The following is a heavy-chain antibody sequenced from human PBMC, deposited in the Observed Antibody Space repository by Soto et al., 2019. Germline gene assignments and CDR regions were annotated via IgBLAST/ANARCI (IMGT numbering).Heavy chain of an antibody. D-gene: IGHD3-22*01. CDR3: TSFDSNGYYPQNHY. Sequence: QVILAQSGAEVKKPGSSVKVSCKVSGGSFSSFSINWVRQAPGQRFEWMGGIIPILGTANFTQKFQDRFTFTADESTATAYLTLSSLTSEDTAFYYCTSFDSNGYYPQNHYWGPGTQVTVSS. V-gene: IGHV1-69*01. CDR2: IIPILGTA. CDR1: GGSFSSFS. J-gene: IGHJ4*02.